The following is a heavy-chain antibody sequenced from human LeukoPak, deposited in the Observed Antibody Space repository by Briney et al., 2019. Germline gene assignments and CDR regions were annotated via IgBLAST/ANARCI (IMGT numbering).Heavy chain of an antibody. V-gene: IGHV4-59*01. D-gene: IGHD2-2*02. CDR2: IYYSGST. Sequence: PSETLSLTCTVSGGSISSYYWSWIRQPPGKGLEWIGYIYYSGSTNYNPSLKSRVTISVDTSKNQFSLKLSSVTAADTAVYYCARDSELGYCSSTSCYTRMGFDPWGQGTLVTVSS. J-gene: IGHJ5*02. CDR1: GGSISSYY. CDR3: ARDSELGYCSSTSCYTRMGFDP.